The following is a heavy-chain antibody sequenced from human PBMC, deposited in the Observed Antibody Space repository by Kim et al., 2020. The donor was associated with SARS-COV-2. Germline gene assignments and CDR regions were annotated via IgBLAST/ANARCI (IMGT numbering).Heavy chain of an antibody. V-gene: IGHV3-7*01. CDR2: IKQDGSEK. J-gene: IGHJ3*02. CDR3: AREGLAGITIFGGSLPEGAFDI. D-gene: IGHD3-3*01. Sequence: GGSLRLSCVASGFTFSSYWMSWVRQAPGKGLEWVANIKQDGSEKYYVDSVKGRFTISRDNAKNSLYLQMNSLRAEDTAVYYCAREGLAGITIFGGSLPEGAFDIWGQGTMVTVSS. CDR1: GFTFSSYW.